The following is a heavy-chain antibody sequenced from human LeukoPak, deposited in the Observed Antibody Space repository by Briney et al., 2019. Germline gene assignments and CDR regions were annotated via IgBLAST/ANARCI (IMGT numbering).Heavy chain of an antibody. V-gene: IGHV3-23*01. Sequence: GGSLXLSCAASGVTFSSYXMXXXRQAPGKGXEXVSXXGXSGXTTHXXXSVKGRFTXXXXXSKNTLSLQMNSLRAEDTATYYCAVSSGLYAAFDYWGQGTLVTVSS. CDR3: AVSSGLYAAFDY. CDR2: XGXSGXTT. D-gene: IGHD6-19*01. J-gene: IGHJ4*02. CDR1: GVTFSSYX.